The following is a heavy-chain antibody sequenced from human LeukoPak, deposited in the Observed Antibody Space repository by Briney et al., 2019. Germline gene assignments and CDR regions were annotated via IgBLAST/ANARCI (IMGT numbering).Heavy chain of an antibody. V-gene: IGHV1-46*01. CDR3: AREALGAYDSSGYTFDY. J-gene: IGHJ4*02. CDR2: INPSGGST. D-gene: IGHD3-22*01. CDR1: GYTFTTYY. Sequence: ASVKVSCKASGYTFTTYYMHWVRQAPGQGLEWMGVINPSGGSTSYAQKFQGRVTMTWDTYTSTVYMELSSLRSEDTAVYYCAREALGAYDSSGYTFDYWGQGTLVTVPS.